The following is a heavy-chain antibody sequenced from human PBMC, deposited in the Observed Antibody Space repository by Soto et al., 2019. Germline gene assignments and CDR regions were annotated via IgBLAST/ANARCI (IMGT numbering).Heavy chain of an antibody. CDR3: ARSAYYFDY. Sequence: SETLSLTCAVSGDSIYGSHWWTWVRQPPGRGLEWLGQIYYTGSTIYNPSLKSRVTISVDTSKNQFSLKLSSVTAADTAVYYCARSAYYFDYWGQGTLVTVSS. J-gene: IGHJ4*02. V-gene: IGHV4-4*02. CDR1: GDSIYGSHW. CDR2: IYYTGST.